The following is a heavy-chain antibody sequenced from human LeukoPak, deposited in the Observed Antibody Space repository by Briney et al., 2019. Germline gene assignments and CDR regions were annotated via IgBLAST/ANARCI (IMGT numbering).Heavy chain of an antibody. J-gene: IGHJ4*02. CDR1: GFTFSNYA. CDR2: ISGSGAGT. CDR3: AKMSGDCSSTICSSFDY. D-gene: IGHD2-2*01. Sequence: GGSLRLSCAASGFTFSNYAMSWVRQAPGKGLEWVSRISGSGAGTYYADSVKGRFTISRDKSKNTLSLQMYSLRAEDTAVYYCAKMSGDCSSTICSSFDYWGQGTLVTVSS. V-gene: IGHV3-23*01.